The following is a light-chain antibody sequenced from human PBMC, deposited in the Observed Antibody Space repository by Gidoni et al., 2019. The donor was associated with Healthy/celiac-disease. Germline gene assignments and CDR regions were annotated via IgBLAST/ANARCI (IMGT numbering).Light chain of an antibody. CDR3: QQYNSYSWT. V-gene: IGKV1-5*01. CDR1: QSISSW. CDR2: DAS. Sequence: DIQMTLSPSTLPASVGDRVTITCRASQSISSWLAWYQQKPGKAPKLLIYDASSLESGVPSRFSGSGSGTEFTLTISSLQPDDFATYYCQQYNSYSWTFGQGTKVEIK. J-gene: IGKJ1*01.